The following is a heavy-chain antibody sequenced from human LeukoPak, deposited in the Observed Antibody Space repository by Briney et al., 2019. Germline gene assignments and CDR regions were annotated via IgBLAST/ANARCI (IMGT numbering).Heavy chain of an antibody. D-gene: IGHD3-22*01. Sequence: SETLSLTCTVSGGPISSYYWSWIRQPPGKGLEWIGYIYYSGSTNYNPSLKSRVTILVDTSKNQFSLKLSSVTAADTAVYYCARGLEYYYDSSGYPLRWFDPWGQGTLVTVSS. CDR2: IYYSGST. V-gene: IGHV4-59*01. J-gene: IGHJ5*02. CDR3: ARGLEYYYDSSGYPLRWFDP. CDR1: GGPISSYY.